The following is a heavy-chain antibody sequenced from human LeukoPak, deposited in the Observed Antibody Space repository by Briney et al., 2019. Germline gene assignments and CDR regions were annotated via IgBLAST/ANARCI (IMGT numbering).Heavy chain of an antibody. CDR3: TFNLGSGSFAFDI. V-gene: IGHV4-39*07. D-gene: IGHD3-10*01. J-gene: IGHJ3*02. Sequence: SETLSLTCTVSGGSLSSSNYYWGWIRQPPGKGLEWIGSIYYSGSTYYKPSLKSRVTISEDTSKNQFSLKLSSVTAADTAVYYCTFNLGSGSFAFDIWGQGTMVTVSS. CDR1: GGSLSSSNYY. CDR2: IYYSGST.